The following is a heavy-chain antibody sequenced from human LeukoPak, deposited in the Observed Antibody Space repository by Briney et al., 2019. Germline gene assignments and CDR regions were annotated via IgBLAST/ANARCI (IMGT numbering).Heavy chain of an antibody. J-gene: IGHJ6*03. CDR2: IYTSGST. D-gene: IGHD2-2*02. CDR1: GGSISSYY. V-gene: IGHV4-4*07. Sequence: PSETLSLTCTVSGGSISSYYWSWIRQPAGTGLEWIGRIYTSGSTNYNPSLKSRVTMSVDTSKNQFSLKLSSVTAADTAVYYCARDYRDIVVVPAAILYYYYMDVWGKGTTVTVSS. CDR3: ARDYRDIVVVPAAILYYYYMDV.